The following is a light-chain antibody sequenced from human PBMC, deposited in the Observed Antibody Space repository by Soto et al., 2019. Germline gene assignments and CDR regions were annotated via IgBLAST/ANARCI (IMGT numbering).Light chain of an antibody. CDR1: SSNIGTGSD. CDR2: GNT. J-gene: IGLJ3*02. Sequence: QSVLTQPPSVSGAPGQTVTISCTGSSSNIGTGSDVHWYQQCPGTVPKLLINGNTNRPSGVPDRFSGYKSGTSASLAITGLQTEDEADYYCQSYDSSLSAWVFGGGTQLTVL. CDR3: QSYDSSLSAWV. V-gene: IGLV1-40*01.